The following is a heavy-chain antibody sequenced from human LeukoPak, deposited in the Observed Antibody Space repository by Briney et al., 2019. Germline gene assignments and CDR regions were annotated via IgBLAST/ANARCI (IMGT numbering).Heavy chain of an antibody. Sequence: ASVKVSCKASGYTITGYYLHWVRQAPGQGLEWMGWISAYNGNTNYAQKLQGRVTMTTDTSTSTAYMELRSLRSDDTAVYYCARVLEQGLVLAHWFDPWGQGTLVTVSS. CDR2: ISAYNGNT. CDR3: ARVLEQGLVLAHWFDP. CDR1: GYTITGYY. J-gene: IGHJ5*02. V-gene: IGHV1-18*04. D-gene: IGHD6-19*01.